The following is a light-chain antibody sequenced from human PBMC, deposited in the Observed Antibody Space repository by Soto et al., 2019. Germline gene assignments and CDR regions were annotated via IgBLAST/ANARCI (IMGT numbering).Light chain of an antibody. CDR2: DVS. Sequence: QSALTQPASVSGSPGQSITISCTGTSSDVGGYNYVSLYQQHPGKAPKLMIYDVSNRPSGVSNRFSGSKSGNTASLTISGLQAEDEADYYCSSYTSSSTLRVFGTGTQVTVL. V-gene: IGLV2-14*01. CDR3: SSYTSSSTLRV. CDR1: SSDVGGYNY. J-gene: IGLJ1*01.